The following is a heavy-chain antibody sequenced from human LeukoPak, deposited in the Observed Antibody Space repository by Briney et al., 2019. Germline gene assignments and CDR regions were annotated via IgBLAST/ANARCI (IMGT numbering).Heavy chain of an antibody. Sequence: SETLSLTCAVSGGSISSRNWRSWVRQPPGKGLEWIGEIYHSGSINYNPSLKSRVTISVDTSKNQFSLKLSSVTAADTAVYYCARDQHYYDSSGYYYGKEGAFDIWGQGTMVTVSS. CDR3: ARDQHYYDSSGYYYGKEGAFDI. CDR2: IYHSGSI. CDR1: GGSISSRNW. D-gene: IGHD3-22*01. V-gene: IGHV4-4*02. J-gene: IGHJ3*02.